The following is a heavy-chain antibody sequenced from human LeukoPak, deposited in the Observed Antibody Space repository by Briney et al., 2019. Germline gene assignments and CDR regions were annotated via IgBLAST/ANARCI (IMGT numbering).Heavy chain of an antibody. D-gene: IGHD4-11*01. CDR2: INPNSGGT. CDR1: GYTFTGYY. J-gene: IGHJ4*02. V-gene: IGHV1-2*02. Sequence: ASVKVSCKASGYTFTGYYMHWVRQAPGQGLEWMGWINPNSGGTNYAQNFQDRVTMTRDTSISTAYMELSRLRSDDTAVYYCARGNDSSNSGPLLDYWGQGTLVTVSS. CDR3: ARGNDSSNSGPLLDY.